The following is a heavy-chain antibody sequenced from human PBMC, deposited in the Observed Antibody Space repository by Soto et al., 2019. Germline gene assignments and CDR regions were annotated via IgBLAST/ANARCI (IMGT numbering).Heavy chain of an antibody. CDR1: GFTFTFYT. CDR3: ARTIRGYSYGSDY. J-gene: IGHJ4*02. Sequence: EVQLMESGGGLVQPGGSLRLSCAASGFTFTFYTFNWVRQAPGKGMEWVSYINHDGGTISYADSVKGRFTISRDNAKNSLCMPMNRLRAEYTGVYYCARTIRGYSYGSDYWGQGPLVTGSS. CDR2: INHDGGTI. D-gene: IGHD5-18*01. V-gene: IGHV3-48*01.